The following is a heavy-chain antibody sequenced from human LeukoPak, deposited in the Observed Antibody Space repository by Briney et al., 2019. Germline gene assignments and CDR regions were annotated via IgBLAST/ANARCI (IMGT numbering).Heavy chain of an antibody. CDR1: GFTFSSYA. Sequence: QPGRSLRLSCAASGFTFSSYAMNWVRQAPGKGLEWVAVISYDGSNKYYADSVKGRFTISRDYSKNTLYLQMNSLRAEDTALYYCAKTNGMSKEYFDHWGQGTLVTVSS. CDR2: ISYDGSNK. D-gene: IGHD1-14*01. V-gene: IGHV3-30-3*02. CDR3: AKTNGMSKEYFDH. J-gene: IGHJ4*02.